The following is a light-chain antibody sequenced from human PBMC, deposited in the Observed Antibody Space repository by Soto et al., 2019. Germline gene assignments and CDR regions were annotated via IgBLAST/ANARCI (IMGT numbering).Light chain of an antibody. CDR3: SSYTTSSTYV. Sequence: QSVLTQAPSVSGSPGQSVSISCTGTSSDVGSSNGVSWYQQPPGTAPKLMIYDVINRPSGVPDRFSGSKSGNTASLTISGLQAEDEADYYCSSYTTSSTYVFGTGTKVTVL. CDR2: DVI. CDR1: SSDVGSSNG. V-gene: IGLV2-18*02. J-gene: IGLJ1*01.